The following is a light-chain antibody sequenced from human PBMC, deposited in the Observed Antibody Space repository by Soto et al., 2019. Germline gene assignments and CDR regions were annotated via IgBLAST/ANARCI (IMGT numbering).Light chain of an antibody. CDR2: AAS. Sequence: DIPMTQSPSSLSASVGDRVTITCRASQSISSYLNWYQQKPGKAPKLLIYAASSLQSGVPSRFSGSGSGTNFTLTINSLQPEEFATYYCQQCHRTSWTFGQGTKVEVK. CDR3: QQCHRTSWT. J-gene: IGKJ1*01. CDR1: QSISSY. V-gene: IGKV1-39*01.